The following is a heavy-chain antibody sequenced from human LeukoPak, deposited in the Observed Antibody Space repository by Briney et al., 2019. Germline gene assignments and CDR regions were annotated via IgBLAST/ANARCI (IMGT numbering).Heavy chain of an antibody. D-gene: IGHD3-10*01. CDR1: AFTFSSYA. V-gene: IGHV3-23*01. CDR3: AKNGSGTSRAFDV. J-gene: IGHJ3*01. CDR2: ISGSGGVT. Sequence: PGGSLSLSCAASAFTFSSYAMSWVRQAPGKGLEWVSAISGSGGVTYYRDSVKGRFTVSRDNSKNTLYLQMNSLRAEDTALYYCAKNGSGTSRAFDVWGQGTMVTVSS.